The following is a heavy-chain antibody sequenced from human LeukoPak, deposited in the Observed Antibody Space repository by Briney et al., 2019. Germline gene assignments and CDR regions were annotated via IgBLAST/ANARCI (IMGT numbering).Heavy chain of an antibody. CDR3: AQDRYVSSGRDDY. D-gene: IGHD6-19*01. J-gene: IGHJ4*02. CDR2: ISGSGGST. CDR1: GFTFSSYA. V-gene: IGHV3-23*01. Sequence: GGSLRLSCAASGFTFSSYAMSRVRQAPGKGLEWVSGISGSGGSTYYVDSVKGRFTISRDNSKNTLYLQMTNLRAEDTAVYFCAQDRYVSSGRDDYWGQGTLVTVSS.